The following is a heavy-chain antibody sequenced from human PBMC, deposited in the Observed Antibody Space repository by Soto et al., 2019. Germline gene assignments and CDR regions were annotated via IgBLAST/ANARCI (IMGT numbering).Heavy chain of an antibody. CDR2: IWHDGSNK. D-gene: IGHD3-22*01. J-gene: IGHJ4*02. Sequence: QVPLVESGGGVAQPGRSLRLSCAASGFTFSSYGMHWVRQAPGKGLEWVAVIWHDGSNKYYADSVKGRFTISRYNSKNTLYMHMNSLRVEDTAVCYCARDYDSSGYPRSYFDYWGQGTLVTVSS. CDR1: GFTFSSYG. CDR3: ARDYDSSGYPRSYFDY. V-gene: IGHV3-33*01.